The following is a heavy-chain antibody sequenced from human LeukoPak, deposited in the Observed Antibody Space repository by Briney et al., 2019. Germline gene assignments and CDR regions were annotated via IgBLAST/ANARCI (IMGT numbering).Heavy chain of an antibody. Sequence: GGSLRLSCAASGIIFSSYAMSWVRQAPGKGLEWVSAISDSGSGTYYADSVKGRFTISRDTSKNTLYLHMNSLRAEDTDVYYCAGRRYYDSSRLDLGYYWGQGTLVTVSS. CDR3: AGRRYYDSSRLDLGYY. CDR1: GIIFSSYA. D-gene: IGHD3-22*01. J-gene: IGHJ4*02. V-gene: IGHV3-23*01. CDR2: ISDSGSGT.